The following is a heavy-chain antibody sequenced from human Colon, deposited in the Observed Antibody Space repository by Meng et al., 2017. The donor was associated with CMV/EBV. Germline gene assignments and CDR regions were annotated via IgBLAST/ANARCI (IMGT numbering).Heavy chain of an antibody. CDR3: ARNYSSLDYYYGMDV. D-gene: IGHD4-11*01. CDR1: GFIFSEYC. CDR2: ICHSNSVI. V-gene: IGHV3-21*04. J-gene: IGHJ6*02. Sequence: GGPLRLSCVGSGFIFSEYCMYWFRQAPGKGLEWVSRICHSNSVIDYADFVEGRFIISRDNVKNSLYLQMDSLRAEDTAVYYCARNYSSLDYYYGMDVWGQGTSVTVS.